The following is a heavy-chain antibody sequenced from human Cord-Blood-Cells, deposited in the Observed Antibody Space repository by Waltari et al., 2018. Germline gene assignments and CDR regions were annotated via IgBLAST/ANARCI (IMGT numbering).Heavy chain of an antibody. J-gene: IGHJ5*02. CDR1: GYTLTGYY. Sequence: QVQLVQSGAEVKKPGASVKVSCKASGYTLTGYYMPWVRQAPGQGTEWMGWINPNSGGTNYAQKFQGRVTMTSETSISTAYMELSRLRSDDTAVYYCARDSDLGYCTNGVCAWFDPWGQGTLVTVSS. D-gene: IGHD2-8*01. CDR2: INPNSGGT. CDR3: ARDSDLGYCTNGVCAWFDP. V-gene: IGHV1-2*02.